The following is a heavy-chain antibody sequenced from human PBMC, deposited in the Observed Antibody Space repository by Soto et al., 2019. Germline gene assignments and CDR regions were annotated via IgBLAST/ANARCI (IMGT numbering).Heavy chain of an antibody. CDR2: IIPIFGTA. V-gene: IGHV1-69*13. CDR3: ASHYDSSGYYYRGLDD. D-gene: IGHD3-22*01. J-gene: IGHJ4*02. Sequence: GASVKVSCKASGGTFSSYAISWVRQAPGQGLEWMGGIIPIFGTADYAQKFQGRVTITADESTSTGNMELSSLRSEDTAVYYCASHYDSSGYYYRGLDDXGQGTLVTVSS. CDR1: GGTFSSYA.